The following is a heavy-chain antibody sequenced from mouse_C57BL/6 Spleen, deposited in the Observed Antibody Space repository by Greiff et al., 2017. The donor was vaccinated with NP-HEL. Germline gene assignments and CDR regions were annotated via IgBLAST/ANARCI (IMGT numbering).Heavy chain of an antibody. Sequence: VKLQQSGAELVKPGASVKLSCKASGYTFTEYTIHWVKQRSGQGLEWIGWFYPGSGSIKYNEKFKDKATLTADKSSSTVYMELSRLTSEDSAVYFCARHEDYYGSSRYWYFDVWGTGTTVTVSS. CDR2: FYPGSGSI. CDR1: GYTFTEYT. D-gene: IGHD1-1*01. J-gene: IGHJ1*03. V-gene: IGHV1-62-2*01. CDR3: ARHEDYYGSSRYWYFDV.